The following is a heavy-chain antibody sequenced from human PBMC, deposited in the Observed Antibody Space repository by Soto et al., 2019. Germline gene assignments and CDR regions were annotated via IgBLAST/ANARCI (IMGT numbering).Heavy chain of an antibody. CDR2: ITWNSASV. CDR3: TKEVYGMGYYYYGMDV. V-gene: IGHV3-9*01. D-gene: IGHD2-8*01. J-gene: IGHJ6*02. CDR1: GFIFDDFA. Sequence: PGGSLRLSCAASGFIFDDFARHWVRQAPGKGLEWVSSITWNSASVAYADSVKGRFTISRDNAKNSLYLQMNNLRPEDAALYYCTKEVYGMGYYYYGMDVWGQGTTVTVSS.